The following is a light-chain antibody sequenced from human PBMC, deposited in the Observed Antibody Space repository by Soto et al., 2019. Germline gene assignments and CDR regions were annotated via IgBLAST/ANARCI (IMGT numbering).Light chain of an antibody. Sequence: DIQMTQSPSSLSASVGDRVTITCRASQSISSYFYWYQQKPGKAPKLLIYAASSLQSGVPSRSSGSGSGTDFTLTISSLQPEDFATYYCQQSYSTPYTFGQGTKVDIK. CDR1: QSISSY. CDR3: QQSYSTPYT. J-gene: IGKJ2*01. V-gene: IGKV1-39*01. CDR2: AAS.